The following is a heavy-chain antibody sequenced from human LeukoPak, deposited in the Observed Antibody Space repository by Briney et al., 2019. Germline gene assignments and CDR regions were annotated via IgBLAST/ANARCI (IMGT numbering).Heavy chain of an antibody. CDR1: GGSISSGSYY. J-gene: IGHJ3*02. V-gene: IGHV4-61*02. CDR2: IYTSGST. Sequence: PSETLSLTCTVSGGSISSGSYYWSWLRQPAGKGLEWIGRIYTSGSTNYNPSLKSRVTISVDASKNQFSLKLSSVTAADTAVYYCARGRALGIFGVVPSVAFDIWGQGTMVTVSS. D-gene: IGHD3-3*01. CDR3: ARGRALGIFGVVPSVAFDI.